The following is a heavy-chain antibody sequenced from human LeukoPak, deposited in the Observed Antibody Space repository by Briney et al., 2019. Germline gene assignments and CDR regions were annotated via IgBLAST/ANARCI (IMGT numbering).Heavy chain of an antibody. Sequence: GGSLRLSCAASGFTFSSYSMNWVRQAPGKGLEWVSYISSSSSTIYYADSVKGRFTISRDNAKNSLYLQMNSLRAEDTAVYYCARGTTTIFGVAPTYFDYWGQGTLVTVSS. CDR3: ARGTTTIFGVAPTYFDY. V-gene: IGHV3-48*04. CDR1: GFTFSSYS. CDR2: ISSSSSTI. D-gene: IGHD3-3*01. J-gene: IGHJ4*02.